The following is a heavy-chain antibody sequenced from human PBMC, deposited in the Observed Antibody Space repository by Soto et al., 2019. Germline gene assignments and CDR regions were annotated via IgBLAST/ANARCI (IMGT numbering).Heavy chain of an antibody. Sequence: GESLKISCKSSGYSFTSYWISWVRQMPGKGLEWMGRIDPSDSYTNYSPSFQGHVTISADKSISTAYLQWSSLKASDTAKYYCARPRVYDSSGYPSAAFDIWGQGTMVTVSS. CDR3: ARPRVYDSSGYPSAAFDI. CDR2: IDPSDSYT. D-gene: IGHD3-22*01. CDR1: GYSFTSYW. J-gene: IGHJ3*02. V-gene: IGHV5-10-1*01.